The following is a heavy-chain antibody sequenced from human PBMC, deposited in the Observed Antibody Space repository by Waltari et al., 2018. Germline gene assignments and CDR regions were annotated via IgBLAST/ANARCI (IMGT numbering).Heavy chain of an antibody. D-gene: IGHD2-2*01. CDR1: GFTFSHVG. CDR3: TTRYCSSTSCYPFDY. Sequence: EVQLVESGGGLVKPGGSLRRACAASGFTFSHVGLSWARQGAGKGLEWVGSIKSKTDGGTTDYAAPVKGRFTISRDDSKNTLYLQMNSLKTEDTAVYYCTTRYCSSTSCYPFDYWGQGTLVTVSS. CDR2: IKSKTDGGTT. J-gene: IGHJ4*02. V-gene: IGHV3-15*01.